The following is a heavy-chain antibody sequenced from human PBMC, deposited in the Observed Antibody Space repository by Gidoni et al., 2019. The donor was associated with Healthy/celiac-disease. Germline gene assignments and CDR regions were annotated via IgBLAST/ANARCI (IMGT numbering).Heavy chain of an antibody. V-gene: IGHV3-30*18. D-gene: IGHD6-13*01. CDR3: AKDQIAAAGTDFQH. J-gene: IGHJ1*01. CDR2: ISYDGSNK. Sequence: QVQLVESGGGVVQPGRSLRLSCAASGFTFSSYGMHWVRQAPGKGLEWVAVISYDGSNKYYADSVKGRYTISRDNSKNTLYLQMNSLRAEDTAVYYCAKDQIAAAGTDFQHWGQGTLVTVSS. CDR1: GFTFSSYG.